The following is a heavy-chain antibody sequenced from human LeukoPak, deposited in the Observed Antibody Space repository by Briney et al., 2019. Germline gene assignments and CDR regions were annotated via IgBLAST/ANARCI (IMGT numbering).Heavy chain of an antibody. CDR2: ISYDGSNK. J-gene: IGHJ6*03. Sequence: GGSLRLSCAASEFTFSSYGMHWVRQAPGKGLEWVAVISYDGSNKYYADSVKGRFTISRDNSKNTLYLQMNSLRAEDTAVYYCAKPYSSSSLYYYYYYMDVWGKGTTVTVSS. CDR3: AKPYSSSSLYYYYYYMDV. D-gene: IGHD6-6*01. V-gene: IGHV3-30*18. CDR1: EFTFSSYG.